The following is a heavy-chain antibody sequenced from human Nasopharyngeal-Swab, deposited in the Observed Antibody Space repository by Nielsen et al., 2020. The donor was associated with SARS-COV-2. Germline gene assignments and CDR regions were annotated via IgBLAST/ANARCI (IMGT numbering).Heavy chain of an antibody. D-gene: IGHD6-19*01. J-gene: IGHJ5*02. CDR3: AREMAVAGTSSPSWFDP. CDR2: IYTSGST. Sequence: SETLSLACTVSGGSISSYYWSWIRQPAGKGLEWIGRIYTSGSTNYNPSLKSRVTMSVDTSKNQFSLKLSSVTAADTAVYYCAREMAVAGTSSPSWFDPWGQGTLVTVSS. CDR1: GGSISSYY. V-gene: IGHV4-4*07.